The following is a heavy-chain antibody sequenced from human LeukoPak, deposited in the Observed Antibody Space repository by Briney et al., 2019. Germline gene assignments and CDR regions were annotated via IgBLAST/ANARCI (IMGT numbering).Heavy chain of an antibody. V-gene: IGHV3-20*04. D-gene: IGHD3-10*01. Sequence: GGSLRLSCAASGFTFDDYGMSWVRQAPGKGLEWVSGINWNGGSTGYADSVKGRFTISRDNAKNSLYLQMNSLRAEDTAMYYSAKDSGAMVRGATDYWGQGTLVTVSS. CDR1: GFTFDDYG. CDR3: AKDSGAMVRGATDY. J-gene: IGHJ4*02. CDR2: INWNGGST.